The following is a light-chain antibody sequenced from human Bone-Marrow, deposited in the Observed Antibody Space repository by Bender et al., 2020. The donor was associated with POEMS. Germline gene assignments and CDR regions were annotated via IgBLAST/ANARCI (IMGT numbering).Light chain of an antibody. V-gene: IGLV2-14*02. CDR1: SSDVGSYNL. Sequence: QSALTQPASVSGSPGQSITISCTGTSSDVGSYNLVSWYQQHPGKAPKLILFDVKTRPSGVSNRFSGSKSGITASLTISGLQAEDEADYYCASFSTSSTLEIFGGGTKLTVL. J-gene: IGLJ2*01. CDR2: DVK. CDR3: ASFSTSSTLEI.